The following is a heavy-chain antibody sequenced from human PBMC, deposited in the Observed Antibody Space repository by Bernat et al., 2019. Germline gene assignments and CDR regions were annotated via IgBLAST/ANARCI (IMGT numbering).Heavy chain of an antibody. CDR3: AKDKQDTDGWPICDT. CDR2: MSGGSRAI. Sequence: EVQLEESGGDLVQPGGSLRLSCEASGFTFRSYIMGWVRQAPGKGLEWLSYMSGGSRAIYYADSVRGRFTISRDNAKNSLYLQMDSLRDEDTAVYYCAKDKQDTDGWPICDTWGQGTLVSVSS. CDR1: GFTFRSYI. J-gene: IGHJ5*02. V-gene: IGHV3-48*02. D-gene: IGHD2-15*01.